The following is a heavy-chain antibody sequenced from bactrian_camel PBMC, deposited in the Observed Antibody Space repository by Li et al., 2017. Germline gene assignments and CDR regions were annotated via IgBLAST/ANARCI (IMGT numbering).Heavy chain of an antibody. Sequence: VQLVESGGGSVQGGGSLRLSCRASFGGIFGSYTQYCMAWFRQAPGQEREAVAAIDKSCYTTYTYAVQGRFTISKDNAENTLYLQMNNLKPEDTAMYYCAATHGLVRRRREVNYEAYDGSCRRFEYNYWGQGTQVTVS. D-gene: IGHD4*01. CDR1: FGGIFGSYTQYC. CDR2: IDKSCYT. J-gene: IGHJ4*01. V-gene: IGHV3S53*01. CDR3: AATHGLVRRRREVNYEAYDGSCRRFEYNY.